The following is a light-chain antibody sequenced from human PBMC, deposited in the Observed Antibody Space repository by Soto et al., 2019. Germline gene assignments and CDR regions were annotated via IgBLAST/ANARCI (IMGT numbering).Light chain of an antibody. CDR2: AAS. CDR3: QQYTGSPSWT. V-gene: IGKV1-39*01. Sequence: DIQMTQSPSSLSASVGDRVTITCRASQSISTYLHWYQQKPGKAPNLLIYAASTLQSGVPSRFSGSGSGTDFTLSISRLEPEDFAVYYCQQYTGSPSWTFGQGTKVDIK. CDR1: QSISTY. J-gene: IGKJ1*01.